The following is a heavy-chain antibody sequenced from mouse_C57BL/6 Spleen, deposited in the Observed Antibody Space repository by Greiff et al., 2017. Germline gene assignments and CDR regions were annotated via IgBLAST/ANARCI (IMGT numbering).Heavy chain of an antibody. CDR3: AGTGTDSYAMYY. J-gene: IGHJ4*01. CDR1: GYTFTSYW. Sequence: QVQLQQPGAELVRPGSSVKLSCKASGYTFTSYWMNWVKQRPIKGLEWIGNIDPSDSETHYNQKVKDKATLTVDKSSSTAYMQRSSLTSEDSEVYYCAGTGTDSYAMYYLGQGTSVTVSS. D-gene: IGHD4-1*01. V-gene: IGHV1-52*01. CDR2: IDPSDSET.